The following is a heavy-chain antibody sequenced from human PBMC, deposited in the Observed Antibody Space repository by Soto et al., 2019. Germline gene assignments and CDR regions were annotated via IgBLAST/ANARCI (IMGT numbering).Heavy chain of an antibody. D-gene: IGHD3-3*01. CDR2: INEDSSYI. CDR1: GFDFSSYS. V-gene: IGHV3-21*02. CDR3: XXDFGWYFRSGYMDV. J-gene: IGHJ6*03. Sequence: EVQLVESGGGLVKPGGSLRLSCAASGFDFSSYSMNWVRQAPGKGLEWVSSINEDSSYIYYAHSLRGRFTISRDNAKXXXXXXXXXXXXXXXXXXXXXXDFGWYFRSGYMDVWGDGATVTVSS.